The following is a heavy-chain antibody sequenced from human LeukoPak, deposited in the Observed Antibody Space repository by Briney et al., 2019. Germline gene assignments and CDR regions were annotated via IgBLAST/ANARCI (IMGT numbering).Heavy chain of an antibody. CDR1: GGSISSGGYY. Sequence: SETLSLTCTVSGGSISSGGYYWSWIRQHPGKGLEWIGYIYYSGSTYYNPSLKSRVTISVDTSKNQFSLKLSSVTAADTAVYYCARNTTYSSSWYYFDYWGQGTLVTVSS. J-gene: IGHJ4*02. D-gene: IGHD6-13*01. V-gene: IGHV4-31*03. CDR2: IYYSGST. CDR3: ARNTTYSSSWYYFDY.